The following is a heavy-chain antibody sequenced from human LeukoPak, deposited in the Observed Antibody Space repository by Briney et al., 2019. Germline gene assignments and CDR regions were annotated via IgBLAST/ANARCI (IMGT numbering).Heavy chain of an antibody. D-gene: IGHD6-13*01. CDR2: IREDGGEE. V-gene: IGHV3-7*01. J-gene: IGHJ4*02. Sequence: GGSLRLSCAASGFTFSDYYMSWIRQAPGKGLEWVANIREDGGEEHYVDSVKGRFTISRDNSKNTLYLQMNSLRAEDTAVYYCARQQQLAPYFNYWGQGTLVTVSS. CDR3: ARQQQLAPYFNY. CDR1: GFTFSDYY.